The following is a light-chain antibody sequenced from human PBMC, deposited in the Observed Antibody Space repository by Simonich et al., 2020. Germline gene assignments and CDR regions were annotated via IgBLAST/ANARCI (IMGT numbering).Light chain of an antibody. CDR2: DAS. CDR3: QQYGSSPGT. CDR1: QSVSSSY. J-gene: IGKJ1*01. V-gene: IGKV3-20*01. Sequence: EIVLTQSPGTLSLSPGERATLSCRARQSVSSSYLAWYQQKPGLAPRLLIYDASSRATGIPDRFSGSGSGADFTLTISRLEPEDFAVYYCQQYGSSPGTFGQGTKVEIK.